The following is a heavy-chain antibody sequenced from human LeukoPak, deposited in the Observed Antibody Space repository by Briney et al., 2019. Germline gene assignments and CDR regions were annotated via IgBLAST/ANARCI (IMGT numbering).Heavy chain of an antibody. CDR3: ARGDYMDV. D-gene: IGHD3-16*01. Sequence: ASVKVSCKASGYTFTSYGISWVRQAPGQGLEWMGWISTYNGNTKDAQKFPGRVSMTTDTSTSTAYMELRSLRSDDMVVYYCARGDYMDVWGEGTTVTVSS. V-gene: IGHV1-18*03. CDR1: GYTFTSYG. J-gene: IGHJ6*01. CDR2: ISTYNGNT.